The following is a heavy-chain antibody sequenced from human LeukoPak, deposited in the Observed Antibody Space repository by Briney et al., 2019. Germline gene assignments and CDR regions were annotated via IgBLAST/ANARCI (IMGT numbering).Heavy chain of an antibody. J-gene: IGHJ4*02. CDR2: IYYSGST. V-gene: IGHV4-59*01. Sequence: SETLSLTCTVSGGSISSYYWSWVRQPPGKGLGWIGYIYYSGSTNYNPSLKSRGTISVDTSKNQFSLKLSSVTAADTAVYHCARVELLGSSGWPFDYWGQGILVTVSS. D-gene: IGHD6-19*01. CDR1: GGSISSYY. CDR3: ARVELLGSSGWPFDY.